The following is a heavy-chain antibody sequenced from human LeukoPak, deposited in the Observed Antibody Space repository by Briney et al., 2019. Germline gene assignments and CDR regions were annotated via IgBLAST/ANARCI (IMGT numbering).Heavy chain of an antibody. CDR2: INHSGST. D-gene: IGHD6-19*01. V-gene: IGHV4-34*01. CDR1: GGSFSGYY. J-gene: IGHJ4*02. CDR3: ASQGYSSGRDY. Sequence: SETLSLTCAVYGGSFSGYYWSWIRQPPGKGLEWIGEINHSGSTNYNPSLKSRVTISVDTSKNQFSLKLSSVTAADTAVYYCASQGYSSGRDYWGQGTLVAVSS.